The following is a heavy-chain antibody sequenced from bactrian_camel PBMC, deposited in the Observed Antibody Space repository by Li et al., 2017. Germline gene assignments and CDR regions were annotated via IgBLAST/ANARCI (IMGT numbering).Heavy chain of an antibody. J-gene: IGHJ4*01. CDR1: GFTFSSYA. CDR3: VMHNALGNPSY. D-gene: IGHD1*01. Sequence: EVQLVESGGGLVQPGGSLRLSCAASGFTFSSYAMSWVRQAPGKGLEWVSAINSGGGTTYYADSVKGRFTVSRDNAKNTVYLQMNSLKPEDTAVYYCVMHNALGNPSYWGQGTQVTVS. CDR2: INSGGGTT. V-gene: IGHV3S40*01.